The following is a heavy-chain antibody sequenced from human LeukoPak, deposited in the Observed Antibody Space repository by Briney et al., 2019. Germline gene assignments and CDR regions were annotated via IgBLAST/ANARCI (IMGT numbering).Heavy chain of an antibody. CDR2: INHSGST. CDR1: GGSFSGYY. CDR3: ARGPFDY. V-gene: IGHV4-34*01. J-gene: IGHJ4*02. Sequence: SETLSLTCAVYGGSFSGYYWSWIRQLPGKGLEWIGEINHSGSTNYNPSLKSRVTISVDTSKNQFSLKLSSVTAADTAVYYCARGPFDYWGQGTLVTVSS.